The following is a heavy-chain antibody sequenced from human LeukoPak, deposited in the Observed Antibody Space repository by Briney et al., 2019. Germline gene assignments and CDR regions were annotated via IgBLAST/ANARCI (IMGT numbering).Heavy chain of an antibody. CDR3: AKLCDNCSGGSCYPNWFDP. Sequence: SQTLSLTCTVSGGSISSGGYYWSWIRQHPGQGLEWIGYIYYSGSTYYNPSLKSRVTLSADTSKNQFSLKLSSVTAADTAVYYCAKLCDNCSGGSCYPNWFDPWGQGTLVTVSP. CDR1: GGSISSGGYY. V-gene: IGHV4-31*03. J-gene: IGHJ5*02. D-gene: IGHD2-15*01. CDR2: IYYSGST.